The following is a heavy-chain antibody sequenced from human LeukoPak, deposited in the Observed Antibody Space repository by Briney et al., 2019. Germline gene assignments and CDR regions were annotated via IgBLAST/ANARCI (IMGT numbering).Heavy chain of an antibody. CDR3: ARGVRYSSGCFDY. CDR2: IYTSGST. D-gene: IGHD6-19*01. J-gene: IGHJ4*02. Sequence: SETLSLTCTVSGNSISSGDNYWSWIRQPAGKGLEWIGRIYTSGSTNYNPSLKSRVTISVDTSKNQFSLKLSSVTAADTAVYYCARGVRYSSGCFDYWGQGTLVTVSS. CDR1: GNSISSGDNY. V-gene: IGHV4-61*02.